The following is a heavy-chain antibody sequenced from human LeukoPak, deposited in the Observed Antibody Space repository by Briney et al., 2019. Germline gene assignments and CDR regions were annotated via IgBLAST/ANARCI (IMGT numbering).Heavy chain of an antibody. D-gene: IGHD6-13*01. CDR3: AREQQLVIFDY. CDR2: IKQDGSEK. CDR1: GFTFSSYC. Sequence: PGGSLRLSCAASGFTFSSYCMNWVRQAPGKGLEWVANIKQDGSEKYYVDSVKGRFTISRDNAKNSLYLQMNSLRAEDTAVYYCAREQQLVIFDYWGQGTLVTVSS. J-gene: IGHJ4*02. V-gene: IGHV3-7*01.